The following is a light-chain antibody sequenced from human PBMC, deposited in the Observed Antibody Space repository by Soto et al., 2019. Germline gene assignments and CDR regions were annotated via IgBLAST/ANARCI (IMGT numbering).Light chain of an antibody. CDR2: GAS. CDR3: QQYNNWPPCT. J-gene: IGKJ2*02. Sequence: EIVMTQSPATLSVSPGERATLSCMASQRVGGKLAWYQHTPGQAPRLLLYGASTRATGSPARFSGSGSGTEFTISISSLQSEDFAVYYCQQYNNWPPCTFGQGTKLEIK. CDR1: QRVGGK. V-gene: IGKV3-15*01.